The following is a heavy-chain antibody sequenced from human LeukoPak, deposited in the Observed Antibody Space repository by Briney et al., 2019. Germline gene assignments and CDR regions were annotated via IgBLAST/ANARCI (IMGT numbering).Heavy chain of an antibody. J-gene: IGHJ1*01. CDR2: ISGCGAST. CDR3: AKLFSAVTTYFQH. V-gene: IGHV3-23*01. Sequence: GASLRLSCAASGFTFSSYAMSWVRQAPGKGLEWVSAISGCGASTYYADSVKGRFTISRDNSKNTLYLQMNSLRAEDTAVYYCAKLFSAVTTYFQHWGQGTLVTVSS. CDR1: GFTFSSYA. D-gene: IGHD4-17*01.